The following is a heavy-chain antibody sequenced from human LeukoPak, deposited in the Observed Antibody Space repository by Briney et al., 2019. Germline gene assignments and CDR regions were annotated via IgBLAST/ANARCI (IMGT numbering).Heavy chain of an antibody. CDR2: IKQDGSEK. D-gene: IGHD6-13*01. Sequence: GGSLRLSCAASGFTFSSYAMSWVRQAPGKGLEWVANIKQDGSEKYYVDSVKGRFTISRDNARNLLYLQMNSLRAEDTAVYYCAREGLSISWFSLDCWGQGTLVTVSS. CDR1: GFTFSSYA. J-gene: IGHJ4*02. V-gene: IGHV3-7*04. CDR3: AREGLSISWFSLDC.